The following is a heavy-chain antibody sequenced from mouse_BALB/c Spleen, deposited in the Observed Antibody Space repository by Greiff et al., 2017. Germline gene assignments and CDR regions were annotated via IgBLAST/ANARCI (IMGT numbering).Heavy chain of an antibody. Sequence: VHVQQSGAELVKPGASVKLSCTASGFNIKDTYMHWVKQRPEQGLEWIGRIDPANGNTKYDPKFQGKATITADTSSNTAYLQLSSLTSEDTAVYYCARRGLYYAMDYWGQGTSVTGSS. D-gene: IGHD6-1*01. CDR3: ARRGLYYAMDY. V-gene: IGHV14-3*02. CDR2: IDPANGNT. CDR1: GFNIKDTY. J-gene: IGHJ4*01.